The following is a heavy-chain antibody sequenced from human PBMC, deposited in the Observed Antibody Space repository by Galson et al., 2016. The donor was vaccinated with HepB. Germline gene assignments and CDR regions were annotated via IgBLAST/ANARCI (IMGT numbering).Heavy chain of an antibody. V-gene: IGHV3-64D*09. D-gene: IGHD2-21*02. CDR3: VRDISDFAE. CDR2: IYSKGNST. CDR1: GFTLNNYA. J-gene: IGHJ1*01. Sequence: SLRLSCAASGFTLNNYAMHWVRQAPGKGLEYVSVIYSKGNSTYFPDSLRGRFTVSRDKSKNTLYLQMTSLRAEDTAVYYCVRDISDFAEWGQGTLVTISS.